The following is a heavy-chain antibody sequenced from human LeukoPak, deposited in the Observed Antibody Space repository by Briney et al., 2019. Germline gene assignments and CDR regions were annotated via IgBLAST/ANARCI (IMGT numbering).Heavy chain of an antibody. J-gene: IGHJ6*02. CDR2: ISYDGSNK. D-gene: IGHD6-13*01. CDR3: ARVPVGIAAAGTGHYYYGMDV. CDR1: GFTFSSYA. V-gene: IGHV3-30-3*01. Sequence: GGSLRLSCAASGFTFSSYAMHWVRQAPGKGLEWVAVISYDGSNKYYADSVKGRFTISRDNCKNTLYLQMNSLRAEDTAVYYCARVPVGIAAAGTGHYYYGMDVWGQGTTVTVSS.